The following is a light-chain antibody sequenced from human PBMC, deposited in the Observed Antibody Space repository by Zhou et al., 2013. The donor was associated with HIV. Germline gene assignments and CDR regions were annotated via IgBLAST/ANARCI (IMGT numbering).Light chain of an antibody. Sequence: EIVLTQSPGTLSLSPGERATLSCRASQSASSNSLAWFQQKPGQSPRLLIYGASSRATGIPDRFSGSGSGTDFTLTISGLEPEDFAVYYCQQYVTSMAYSFGQGTKARDQT. CDR3: QQYVTSMAYS. CDR2: GAS. J-gene: IGKJ2*03. V-gene: IGKV3-20*01. CDR1: QSASSNS.